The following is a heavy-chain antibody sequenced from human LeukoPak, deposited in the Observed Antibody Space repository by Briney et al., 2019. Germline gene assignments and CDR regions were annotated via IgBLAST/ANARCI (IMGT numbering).Heavy chain of an antibody. D-gene: IGHD4-17*01. CDR2: ISHSGNT. V-gene: IGHV4-59*13. CDR1: GGSISSYY. CDR3: ARSYGVYYFDY. Sequence: SETLSLTCTVSGGSISSYYWSWIRQPPGKGLEWIGYISHSGNTYYNPSLKSRLTISGDTSKNQFSLKLSSVTAADTAVYYCARSYGVYYFDYWGQGTLVTVSS. J-gene: IGHJ4*02.